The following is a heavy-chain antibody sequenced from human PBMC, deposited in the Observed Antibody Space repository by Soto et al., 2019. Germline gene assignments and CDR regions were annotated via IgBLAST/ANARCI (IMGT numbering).Heavy chain of an antibody. CDR1: GYGFSIYG. J-gene: IGHJ3*02. CDR2: ISAYNGNT. Sequence: VSVNRYRKAAGYGFSIYGISCRRQAPRQGLEWMGWISAYNGNTNYAQKLQGRVTMNTDTSTSTAYMELRSLRSDDTAVYYCASCSLYYYDSSGAFDIWGQGTVVTVSS. D-gene: IGHD3-22*01. V-gene: IGHV1-18*01. CDR3: ASCSLYYYDSSGAFDI.